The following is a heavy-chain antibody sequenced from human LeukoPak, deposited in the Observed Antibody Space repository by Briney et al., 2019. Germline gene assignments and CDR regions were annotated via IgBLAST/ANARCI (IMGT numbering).Heavy chain of an antibody. D-gene: IGHD4-23*01. J-gene: IGHJ4*02. CDR2: IYPDDSDT. Sequence: GESLKISCKGSRNIFTKSWIAWVRQMPGRGLEWMGIIYPDDSDTRYNPSFQGQVTISVDKSISTAYLQWSSLKASDTAVYYCARRIKGGYSDYWGQGTLVTVSS. V-gene: IGHV5-51*01. CDR1: RNIFTKSW. CDR3: ARRIKGGYSDY.